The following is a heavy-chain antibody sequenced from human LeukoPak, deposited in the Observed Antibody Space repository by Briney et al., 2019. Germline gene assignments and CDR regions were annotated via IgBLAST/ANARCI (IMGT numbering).Heavy chain of an antibody. CDR1: GFTFSSYA. CDR3: AKVMWSDYYYYGMDV. D-gene: IGHD2-21*01. J-gene: IGHJ6*02. CDR2: ISYDGSNK. Sequence: GGSLRLSCAASGFTFSSYAMHWVRQAPGKGLEWVAVISYDGSNKYYADSVKGRFTISRDNSKNTLYLQMNSLRAEDTAVYYCAKVMWSDYYYYGMDVWGQGTTVTVSS. V-gene: IGHV3-30*04.